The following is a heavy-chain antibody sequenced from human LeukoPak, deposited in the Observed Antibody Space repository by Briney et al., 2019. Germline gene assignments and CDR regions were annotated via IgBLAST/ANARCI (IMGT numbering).Heavy chain of an antibody. V-gene: IGHV1-2*04. CDR3: ARGARSSGWFAAFDI. CDR1: GYTFTGYY. CDR2: INPNSGGT. D-gene: IGHD6-19*01. J-gene: IGHJ3*02. Sequence: ASVKVSCKASGYTFTGYYMHWVRQAPGQGLEWMGWINPNSGGTNYAQKFQGWVTMTRDTSISTAYMELSRLRSDDTAVYYCARGARSSGWFAAFDIWGQGTMVTVSS.